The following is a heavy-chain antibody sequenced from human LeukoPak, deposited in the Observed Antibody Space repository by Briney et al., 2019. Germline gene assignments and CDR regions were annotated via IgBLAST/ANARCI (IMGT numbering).Heavy chain of an antibody. CDR1: GGSISSSTW. CDR2: IYHSGST. J-gene: IGHJ4*02. V-gene: IGHV4-4*02. D-gene: IGHD6-13*01. CDR3: ASLAAAGRAPFDY. Sequence: SETLSLTCAVSGGSISSSTWWSWVRQPPGKGLEWIGEIYHSGSTNYNPSLKSRVTISVDKSKNQFSLKLSSVTAADTAVYYCASLAAAGRAPFDYWGQGTLVTVSS.